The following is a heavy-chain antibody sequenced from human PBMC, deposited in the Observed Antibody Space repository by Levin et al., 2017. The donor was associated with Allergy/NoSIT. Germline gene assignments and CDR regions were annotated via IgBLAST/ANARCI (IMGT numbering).Heavy chain of an antibody. D-gene: IGHD4/OR15-4a*01. CDR1: GFTFSSYA. V-gene: IGHV3-23*01. CDR3: AKEFRYGDGLDY. Sequence: GESLKISCAASGFTFSSYAMSWVRQAPGKGLEWVSAISGSGGSTYYADSVKGRFTISRDNSKNTLYLQMNSLRAEDTAVYYCAKEFRYGDGLDYWGQGTLVTVSS. CDR2: ISGSGGST. J-gene: IGHJ4*02.